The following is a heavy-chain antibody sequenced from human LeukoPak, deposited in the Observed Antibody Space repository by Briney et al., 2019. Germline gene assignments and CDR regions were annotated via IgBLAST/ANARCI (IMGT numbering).Heavy chain of an antibody. D-gene: IGHD1-14*01. CDR2: IYHGDSDT. J-gene: IGHJ5*02. CDR1: GYSFTSYW. V-gene: IGHV5-51*01. CDR3: ARWIATGGYNWFDP. Sequence: GESLKISCKGSGYSFTSYWIGWVRQMPGKGLGWRGIIYHGDSDTRYSPSFQGQVTISADKSNSTAYLQWSSLKASDTAMYYCARWIATGGYNWFDPWGQGTLVTVSS.